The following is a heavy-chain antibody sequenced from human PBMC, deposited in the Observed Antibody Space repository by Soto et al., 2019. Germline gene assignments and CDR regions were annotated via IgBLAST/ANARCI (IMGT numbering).Heavy chain of an antibody. J-gene: IGHJ4*02. CDR1: GGLLRGFY. V-gene: IGHV4-34*01. CDR3: ARVYYDYIWGRQPFDY. Sequence: LETLSLPCGGYGGLLRGFYWSVVRQPPGKGLEWIGEINHSGSTNYNPSLKSRVTISVDTSKNQFSLKLSSVTAADTAVYYCARVYYDYIWGRQPFDYWGQGTLVPVSS. D-gene: IGHD3-16*01. CDR2: INHSGST.